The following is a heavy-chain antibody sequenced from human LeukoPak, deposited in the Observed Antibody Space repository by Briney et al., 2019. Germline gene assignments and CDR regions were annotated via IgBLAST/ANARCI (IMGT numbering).Heavy chain of an antibody. D-gene: IGHD2-21*01. V-gene: IGHV1-3*04. Sequence: ASVKVSCKASGYTFSSYSMHWVRQAPGQRLEWMGWINTDNGNTEYSQKFQGRVTFTRDTSASIAYMELGSLRSEGTAVYYCARDGHSKDYGDYWGQGTLVTVSS. CDR2: INTDNGNT. CDR1: GYTFSSYS. J-gene: IGHJ4*02. CDR3: ARDGHSKDYGDY.